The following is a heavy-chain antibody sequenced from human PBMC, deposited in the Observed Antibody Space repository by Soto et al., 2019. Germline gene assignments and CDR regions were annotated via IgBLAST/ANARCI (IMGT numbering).Heavy chain of an antibody. CDR1: GGSISGSYYY. D-gene: IGHD2-21*02. CDR3: ARQRTSVVTQAYFDV. J-gene: IGHJ4*02. CDR2: VFYTGFT. V-gene: IGHV4-39*01. Sequence: SETLSLTCAVSGGSISGSYYYWAWLRQSPGKGPEWIGSVFYTGFTSYNPSLESRVSVSVDTSKSQFSLKLSAVTAADTALYFCARQRTSVVTQAYFDVWGPGSLVNVSS.